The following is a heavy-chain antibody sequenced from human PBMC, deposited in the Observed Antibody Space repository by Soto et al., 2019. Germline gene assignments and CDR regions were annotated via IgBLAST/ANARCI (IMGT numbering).Heavy chain of an antibody. CDR2: IYSGGST. CDR1: GFTVSSNY. V-gene: IGHV3-53*01. J-gene: IGHJ6*02. Sequence: PGGSLRLSCAVSGFTVSSNYMSWVRQAPGKGLEWVSVIYSGGSTYYADSVKGRFTISRDNSKNTLYLQMNSLRAEDTAVYYCASSQYSSSDGMDVWGQGTTVTVSS. D-gene: IGHD6-6*01. CDR3: ASSQYSSSDGMDV.